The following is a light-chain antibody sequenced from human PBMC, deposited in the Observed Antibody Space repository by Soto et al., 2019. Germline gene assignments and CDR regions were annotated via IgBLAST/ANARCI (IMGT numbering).Light chain of an antibody. J-gene: IGKJ1*01. CDR3: QQYNNRRT. Sequence: EIVMTQSPATLSVSPGERATLSCRASQSVSSNLAWYQQKPGQAPRLLIYVASTRATCIPARFSGSGSGTEFTLTISSLQSEDFAVYYCQQYNNRRTFGQGTKVEI. CDR1: QSVSSN. V-gene: IGKV3-15*01. CDR2: VAS.